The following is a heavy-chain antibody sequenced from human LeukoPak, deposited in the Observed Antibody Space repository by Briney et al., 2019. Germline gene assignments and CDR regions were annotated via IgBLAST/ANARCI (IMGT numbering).Heavy chain of an antibody. CDR2: MNPNSGNT. J-gene: IGHJ4*02. CDR1: GYTFTSYG. Sequence: ASVKVSCKASGYTFTSYGINWVRQATGQGLEWMGWMNPNSGNTGYAQKFQGRVTMTRKTSISTAYMELSSLRPEDTAVYYCARRASTSCYSRDTAMVCDSYYFDYWGQGTLVTVSS. V-gene: IGHV1-8*02. D-gene: IGHD2-2*02. CDR3: ARRASTSCYSRDTAMVCDSYYFDY.